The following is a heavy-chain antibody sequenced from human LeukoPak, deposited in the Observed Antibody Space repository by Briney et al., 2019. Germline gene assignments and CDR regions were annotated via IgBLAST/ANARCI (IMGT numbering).Heavy chain of an antibody. CDR1: GFTFSDYH. D-gene: IGHD1-26*01. J-gene: IGHJ3*01. CDR2: IIASGSHM. V-gene: IGHV3-11*01. Sequence: GGSLRLSCAASGFTFSDYHMSWIRQAPGKGLEWVSYIIASGSHMYYADSVRGRFTVSRDNAKNSLYLQMNSLGAEDTAVYYCARDNGVGGAFSLWGQGTMVTVSS. CDR3: ARDNGVGGAFSL.